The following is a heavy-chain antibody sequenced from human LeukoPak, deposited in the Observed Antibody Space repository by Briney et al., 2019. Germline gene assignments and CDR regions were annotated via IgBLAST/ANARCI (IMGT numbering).Heavy chain of an antibody. J-gene: IGHJ4*02. CDR1: GGSFSGYY. Sequence: SETLSLTCAVYGGSFSGYYWSWIRQPPRKGLEWIGEINHSGSTNYNPSLKSRVTISVDTPKNQFSLKLSSVTAADTAVYYCARAKLLWFRELLSYFDYWGQGTLVTVSS. D-gene: IGHD3-10*01. CDR3: ARAKLLWFRELLSYFDY. V-gene: IGHV4-34*01. CDR2: INHSGST.